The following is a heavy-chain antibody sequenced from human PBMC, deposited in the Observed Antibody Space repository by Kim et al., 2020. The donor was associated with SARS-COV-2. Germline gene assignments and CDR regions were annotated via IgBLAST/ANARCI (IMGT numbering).Heavy chain of an antibody. Sequence: GGSLRLSCAASGFTVSSNYMSWVRQAPGKGLEWVSVIYSGGSTYFADSVKGRFTVSRDISKNTLYLQMSSLRAEDTAVYYCARGGLRGYSGYDSGYYGMDVWGQGTTVTVSS. CDR1: GFTVSSNY. CDR3: ARGGLRGYSGYDSGYYGMDV. J-gene: IGHJ6*02. V-gene: IGHV3-53*01. D-gene: IGHD5-12*01. CDR2: IYSGGST.